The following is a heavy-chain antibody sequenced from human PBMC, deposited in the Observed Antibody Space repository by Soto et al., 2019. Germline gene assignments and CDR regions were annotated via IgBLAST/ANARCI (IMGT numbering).Heavy chain of an antibody. D-gene: IGHD3-3*01. CDR3: ARVDYDFWSGYFGTNWFDP. J-gene: IGHJ5*02. Sequence: ASVKVSCKVSGYTLTELSMHWVRQAPGKGLEWMGGFNAEDGETNYAQKFQGRVTMTTDTSTSTAYMELRSLRSDDTAVYYCARVDYDFWSGYFGTNWFDPWGQGTLVTVSS. CDR2: FNAEDGET. V-gene: IGHV1-24*01. CDR1: GYTLTELS.